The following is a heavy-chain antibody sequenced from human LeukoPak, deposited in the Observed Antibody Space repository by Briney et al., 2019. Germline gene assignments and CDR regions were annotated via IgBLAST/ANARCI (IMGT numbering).Heavy chain of an antibody. CDR2: INWHGDTT. Sequence: GGSLTLSCAASGFTFDDYGMTWVRQAPGKGLEWVSGINWHGDTTGYADSVKGRFTISRDNAKNSLYLQMNSLRVEDTALYYCARVMATSLRAFDSWGQGTLVTVSS. CDR1: GFTFDDYG. CDR3: ARVMATSLRAFDS. V-gene: IGHV3-20*04. J-gene: IGHJ4*02. D-gene: IGHD5-24*01.